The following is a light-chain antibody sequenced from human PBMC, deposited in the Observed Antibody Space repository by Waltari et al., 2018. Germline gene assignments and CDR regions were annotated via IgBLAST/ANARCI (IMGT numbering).Light chain of an antibody. CDR2: DNT. CDR1: SSNIGNNY. CDR3: GTWDSSLSGAV. V-gene: IGLV1-51*01. Sequence: QSVLTQPPSVSAAPGQRVTISCSGGSSNIGNNYVSWYRQFQGTAPKLLIYDNTARPSGIPGLVSGSKSCTSLTLDITGLQAGDEADYYCGTWDSSLSGAVFGGGTHLTVL. J-gene: IGLJ7*01.